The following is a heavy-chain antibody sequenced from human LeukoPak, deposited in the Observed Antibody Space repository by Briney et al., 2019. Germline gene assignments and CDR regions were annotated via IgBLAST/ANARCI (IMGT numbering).Heavy chain of an antibody. Sequence: GGSLRLSCAASGFTFSDYVMSWVRQAPGKGLEWVSAISGSGGSTYYGDFVKGRFTISRDNSKNTLYLQMNSLRAEDTAVYYCAKYANGGPQDYWGQGTLVTVSP. V-gene: IGHV3-23*01. CDR3: AKYANGGPQDY. J-gene: IGHJ4*02. CDR2: ISGSGGST. D-gene: IGHD2-2*01. CDR1: GFTFSDYV.